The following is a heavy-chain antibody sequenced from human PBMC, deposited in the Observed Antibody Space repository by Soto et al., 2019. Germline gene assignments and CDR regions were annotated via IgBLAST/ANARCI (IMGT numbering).Heavy chain of an antibody. V-gene: IGHV1-69*13. J-gene: IGHJ6*02. CDR1: GYTFTSYG. CDR3: ARMDIVVVPAAKVLYYYYGMDV. D-gene: IGHD2-2*03. CDR2: IIPIFGTA. Sequence: SVKVSCKASGYTFTSYGISWVRQAPGQGLEWMGGIIPIFGTANYAQKFQGRVTITADESTSTAYMELSSLRSEDTTVYYCARMDIVVVPAAKVLYYYYGMDVWGQGTTVTVSS.